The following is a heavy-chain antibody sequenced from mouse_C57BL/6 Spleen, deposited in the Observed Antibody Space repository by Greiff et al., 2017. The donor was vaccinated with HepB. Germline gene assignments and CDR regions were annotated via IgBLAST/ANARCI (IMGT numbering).Heavy chain of an antibody. CDR3: ARMYSNYFDY. J-gene: IGHJ2*01. CDR1: GYSITSGYY. V-gene: IGHV3-6*01. D-gene: IGHD2-5*01. CDR2: ISYDGSN. Sequence: EVQLQQSGPGLVKPSQSLSLTCSVTGYSITSGYYWNWIRQFPGNKLEWMGYISYDGSNNYNPSLKNRISITRDTSKNQFFLKLNSVTTEDTATYYCARMYSNYFDYWGQGTTLTVSS.